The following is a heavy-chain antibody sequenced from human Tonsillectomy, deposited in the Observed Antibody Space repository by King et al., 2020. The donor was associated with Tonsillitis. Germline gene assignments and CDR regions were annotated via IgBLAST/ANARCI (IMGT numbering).Heavy chain of an antibody. J-gene: IGHJ4*02. CDR3: ARQGCSSTSCLFDY. V-gene: IGHV4-34*01. CDR2: INHSGST. D-gene: IGHD2-2*01. Sequence: VQLQQWGAGLLKPSETLSLTCAVYGGSFSGYYCSWIRQPPGRGWEWIGEINHSGSTNYNPSLKMRVTTSVDTSKNQISLKLSSVTAADTAVYYCARQGCSSTSCLFDYWGQGTLVTVSS. CDR1: GGSFSGYY.